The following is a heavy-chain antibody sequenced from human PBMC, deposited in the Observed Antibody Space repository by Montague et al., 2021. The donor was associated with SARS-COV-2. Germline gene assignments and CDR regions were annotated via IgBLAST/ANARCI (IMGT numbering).Heavy chain of an antibody. CDR2: IDYSWST. V-gene: IGHV4-59*01. CDR3: ARLPYDNSYGMDV. CDR1: GGSISTYY. J-gene: IGHJ6*02. D-gene: IGHD3-9*01. Sequence: SETLSLTCTVSGGSISTYYWNWIRLFPGKGLEWIGYIDYSWSTTYNSSLQSRVIISVDRSKIQFSLKLNSVTAVDTAIYYCARLPYDNSYGMDVWGQGTPVTVSS.